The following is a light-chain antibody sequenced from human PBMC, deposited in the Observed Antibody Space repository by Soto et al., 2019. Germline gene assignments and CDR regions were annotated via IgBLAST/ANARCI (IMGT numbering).Light chain of an antibody. V-gene: IGLV3-9*01. CDR1: NIGSKN. J-gene: IGLJ3*02. Sequence: SYELTQPLSVSVAPGQTARITCGGNNIGSKNVHWYQQKPGQAPVLVIYRASNRPSGIPERFSGSNSGNTATLTIIRAQAGDEADYCCQVWDSGTVFGGGTKLTVL. CDR3: QVWDSGTV. CDR2: RAS.